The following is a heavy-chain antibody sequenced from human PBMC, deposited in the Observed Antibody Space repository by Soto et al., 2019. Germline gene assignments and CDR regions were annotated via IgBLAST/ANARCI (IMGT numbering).Heavy chain of an antibody. CDR1: GFTFSNYA. CDR2: ISGTGSST. CDR3: AKDRTIFGVVPFDY. Sequence: GGSLRLSCAASGFTFSNYAMNWVRQPPGKGLEWVSSISGTGSSTYYADSVKGRFTISRDNSKNRLYLQMNSLRAEDTAVYYCAKDRTIFGVVPFDYWGQGTRVTVYS. J-gene: IGHJ4*02. D-gene: IGHD3-3*01. V-gene: IGHV3-23*01.